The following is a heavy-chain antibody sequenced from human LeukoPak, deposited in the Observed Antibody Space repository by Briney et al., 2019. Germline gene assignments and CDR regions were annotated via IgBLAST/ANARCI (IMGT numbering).Heavy chain of an antibody. CDR3: ASSYSSPTSLVV. Sequence: GGSLRLSCAASGFIFSSYWMHWVRQAPGKGLVWVSRINSDSISTSYGDSVKGRFTISRDNAKNTLYPQMNSLRAEDTAVYYCASSYSSPTSLVVWGQGTLVTVSS. CDR1: GFIFSSYW. V-gene: IGHV3-74*01. J-gene: IGHJ4*02. D-gene: IGHD6-13*01. CDR2: INSDSIST.